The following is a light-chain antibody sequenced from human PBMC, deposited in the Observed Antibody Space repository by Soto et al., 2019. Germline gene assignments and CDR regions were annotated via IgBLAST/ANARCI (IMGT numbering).Light chain of an antibody. CDR3: QQSHTYST. Sequence: DIQMTQSPSTLSASVGDRVTITCRASQSSNSWLAWYQQKPGKAPKLVIYKASSLESGVPSRFSGSGSGTEFTLTVSSLQPDDFAAYYCQQSHTYSTFGQGTKVEIK. J-gene: IGKJ1*01. CDR1: QSSNSW. CDR2: KAS. V-gene: IGKV1-5*03.